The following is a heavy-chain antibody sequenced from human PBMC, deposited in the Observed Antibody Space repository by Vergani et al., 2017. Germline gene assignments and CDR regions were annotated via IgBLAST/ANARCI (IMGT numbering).Heavy chain of an antibody. V-gene: IGHV3-7*01. J-gene: IGHJ4*02. CDR1: GFTFRSYW. CDR3: ARGGSYNS. Sequence: EVQLVESGGGVVQPGGSLRLSCVASGFTFRSYWMSWVRQAPGKGLEWVANIKQDGSEKYYVESVKGRFTISRDNAKNSLYLQMNSLRAEDMAVYYCARGGSYNSWGQGTLVTVSS. D-gene: IGHD5-18*01. CDR2: IKQDGSEK.